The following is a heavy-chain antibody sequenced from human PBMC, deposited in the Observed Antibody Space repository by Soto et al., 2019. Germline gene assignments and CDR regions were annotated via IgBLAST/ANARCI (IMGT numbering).Heavy chain of an antibody. V-gene: IGHV3-23*01. CDR3: ARHIVGVTNAFDI. J-gene: IGHJ3*02. Sequence: GGSLRLSCAASGFTFSSYAMSWVRQAPGKGLEWVSAISGSGGSTYYADSVKGRFTISRDNSKNTLYLQMNSLRAEDTAVYYCARHIVGVTNAFDIWGQGTMVTVSS. CDR2: ISGSGGST. CDR1: GFTFSSYA. D-gene: IGHD1-26*01.